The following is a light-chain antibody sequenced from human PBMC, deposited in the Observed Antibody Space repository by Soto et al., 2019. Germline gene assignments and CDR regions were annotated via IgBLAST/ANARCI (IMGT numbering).Light chain of an antibody. J-gene: IGKJ4*01. CDR2: DVS. V-gene: IGKV3-15*01. CDR1: QSVYRN. CDR3: QQYDFWPLT. Sequence: EVVMTQSPDTLSVSPGGRATLSCRASQSVYRNLAWYQQKRGQAPRLLMYDVSTRASDTPYRLSGSGFGTEFTLTYSSLQSEDFRDYYCQQYDFWPLTFGGGTKVEIK.